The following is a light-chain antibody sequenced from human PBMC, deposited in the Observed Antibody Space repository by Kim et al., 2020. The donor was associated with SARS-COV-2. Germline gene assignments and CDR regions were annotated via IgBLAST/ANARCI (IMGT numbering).Light chain of an antibody. CDR2: AAS. V-gene: IGKV1-12*01. CDR1: QGINNG. J-gene: IGKJ4*01. CDR3: QQAKSFPLT. Sequence: DRVTITCRASQGINNGGTWYQQKPGKAPILLIGAASSVQSGVPSRFSGSASGTDFILTISSLQPEESATYYCQQAKSFPLTFGGGTKVDIK.